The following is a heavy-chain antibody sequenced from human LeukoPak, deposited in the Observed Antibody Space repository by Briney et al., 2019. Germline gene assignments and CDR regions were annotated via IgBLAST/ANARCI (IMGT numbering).Heavy chain of an antibody. V-gene: IGHV1-69*01. J-gene: IGHJ6*02. CDR3: ARDSGGAEYYGMDV. CDR1: GGTFSSYA. Sequence: GSSVKVSCKASGGTFSSYAISWVRQAPGQGPIFGTANYAQKFQGRVTITADESTSTAYMKLSCLRSEDTAVYYCARDSGGAEYYGMDVWGQGTTVTVSS. CDR2: PIFGTA. D-gene: IGHD3-16*01.